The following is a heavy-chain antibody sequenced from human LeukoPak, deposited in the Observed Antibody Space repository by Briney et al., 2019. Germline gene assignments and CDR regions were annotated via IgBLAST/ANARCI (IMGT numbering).Heavy chain of an antibody. D-gene: IGHD3-10*02. CDR3: AYGLAGYYVSSS. J-gene: IGHJ4*02. V-gene: IGHV3-23*01. CDR1: GFTFSSYA. CDR2: ISSSGGNT. Sequence: GGSLRLSCAASGFTFSSYATSWVRQAPGWGLQWVSTISSSGGNTYYADSVKGRFTISRDNSKNTLYLQMNSLRVEDTAVYYCAYGLAGYYVSSSWGQGTLVTVSS.